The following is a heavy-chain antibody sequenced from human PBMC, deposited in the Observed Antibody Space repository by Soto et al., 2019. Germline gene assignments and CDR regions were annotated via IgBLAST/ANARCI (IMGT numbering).Heavy chain of an antibody. D-gene: IGHD2-15*01. CDR2: IIPIFGTA. CDR1: GGTFSSYA. V-gene: IGHV1-69*06. CDR3: ARGQGGYCSGGSCAYYHYYGMDV. Sequence: QVQLVQSGAEVKKPGSSVKVSCKASGGTFSSYAISWVRQAPGQGLEWMGGIIPIFGTANYAQKFQGRVTITADKSTSTAYMELSSLRSEDTAVYYCARGQGGYCSGGSCAYYHYYGMDVWGQGTTVTVSS. J-gene: IGHJ6*02.